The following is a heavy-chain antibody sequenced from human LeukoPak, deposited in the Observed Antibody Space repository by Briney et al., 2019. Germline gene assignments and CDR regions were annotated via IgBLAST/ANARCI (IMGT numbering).Heavy chain of an antibody. CDR3: AIHYYDSSGYSDY. Sequence: SVNVSCTASGGTFSSYTISWVRQAPGQGLEWMGRIIPILGIANYAQKFQGRVTITAEKSTSTAYMELSSLRSEDTAVYYCAIHYYDSSGYSDYWGQGTLVTVSS. V-gene: IGHV1-69*02. J-gene: IGHJ4*02. CDR1: GGTFSSYT. CDR2: IIPILGIA. D-gene: IGHD3-22*01.